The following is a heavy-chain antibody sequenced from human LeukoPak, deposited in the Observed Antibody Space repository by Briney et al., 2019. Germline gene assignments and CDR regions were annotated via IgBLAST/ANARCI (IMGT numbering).Heavy chain of an antibody. J-gene: IGHJ4*02. V-gene: IGHV1-46*01. Sequence: ASVKVSCKASGYDFTNHHVLWMRQAPGQGLEWMGISYASAGDTRFARKFQGRVTMTRDTSTTTVYMDLTTLRSEDTAVYFCATEPPGAYYFDYWGQGTLVTVSS. CDR3: ATEPPGAYYFDY. CDR2: SYASAGDT. CDR1: GYDFTNHH. D-gene: IGHD4-17*01.